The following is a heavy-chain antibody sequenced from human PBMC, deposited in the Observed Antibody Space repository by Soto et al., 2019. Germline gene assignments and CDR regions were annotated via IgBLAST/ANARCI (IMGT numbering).Heavy chain of an antibody. CDR3: ARTRSGSYYSVFNY. CDR1: NFSLSSGSY. V-gene: IGHV4-38-2*01. Sequence: SETLSLTCVVSNFSLSSGSYWGWIRQSPGKGLEWIASIYRSGTTSYNPSLKSRVTISVDPSKNQFSLMLTAVTAADTAVYYCARTRSGSYYSVFNYWGRGSLVTVSS. D-gene: IGHD1-26*01. J-gene: IGHJ4*02. CDR2: IYRSGTT.